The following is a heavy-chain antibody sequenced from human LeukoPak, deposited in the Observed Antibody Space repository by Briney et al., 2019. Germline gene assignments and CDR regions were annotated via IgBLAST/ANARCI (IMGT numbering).Heavy chain of an antibody. D-gene: IGHD5-12*01. CDR3: ARASGYDHPAPNY. Sequence: PGGSLRLSCAASGFTFSSYGMHWVRQAPGKGLEGVAVIWYDGSNKYYADSVKGRFTISRDNSKNTLYLQMNSLRAEDTAVYYCARASGYDHPAPNYWGQGTLVTVSS. CDR2: IWYDGSNK. V-gene: IGHV3-33*01. CDR1: GFTFSSYG. J-gene: IGHJ4*02.